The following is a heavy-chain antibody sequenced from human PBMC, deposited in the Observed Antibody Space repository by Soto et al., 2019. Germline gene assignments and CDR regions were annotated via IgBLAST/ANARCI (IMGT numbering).Heavy chain of an antibody. CDR1: GLSHSTNGVG. V-gene: IGHV2-5*02. D-gene: IGHD3-10*01. CDR3: AREMYYSTYFVS. J-gene: IGHJ5*01. CDR2: IYWDDDH. Sequence: QITLKESGPTLVSPTQTLTLTCTFSGLSHSTNGVGVGWIRQPPGKALEWLALIYWDDDHRYSPSLKTRLTITKDTSKNQVVLTMTKLDPADTATYYCAREMYYSTYFVSWGHGTLVTVSS.